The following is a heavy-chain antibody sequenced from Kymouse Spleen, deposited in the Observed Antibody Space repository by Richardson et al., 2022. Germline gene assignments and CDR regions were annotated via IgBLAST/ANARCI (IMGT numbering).Heavy chain of an antibody. V-gene: IGHV3-9*01. D-gene: IGHD3-22*01. CDR3: APLL***WLLLYLTLTT. CDR1: GFTFDDYA. CDR2: ISWNSGSI. J-gene: IGHJ4*02. Sequence: EVQLVESGGGLVQPGRSLRLSCAASGFTFDDYAMHWVRQAPGKGLEWVSGISWNSGSIGYADSVKGRFTISRDNAKNSLYLQMNSLRAEDTALYYCAPLL***WLLLYLTLTTGAREPWSPSPQ.